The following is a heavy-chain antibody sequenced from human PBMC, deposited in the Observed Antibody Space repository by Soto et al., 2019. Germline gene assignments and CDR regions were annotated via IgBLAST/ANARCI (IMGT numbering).Heavy chain of an antibody. Sequence: GSLSLSCAASGFTFSSFAMCWVRQAPGKGLEWVSGISASSARTYYADSVKGRFTISRDNPKNTLYLEMNSLRVEDSAIYFCAKELFPGHYWGQGTVVTVSS. D-gene: IGHD2-21*01. CDR2: ISASSART. CDR3: AKELFPGHY. CDR1: GFTFSSFA. V-gene: IGHV3-23*01. J-gene: IGHJ4*02.